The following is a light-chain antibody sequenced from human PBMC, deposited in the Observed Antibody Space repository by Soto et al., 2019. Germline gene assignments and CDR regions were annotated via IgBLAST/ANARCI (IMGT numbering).Light chain of an antibody. J-gene: IGLJ1*01. Sequence: QSVLTQPPSVSGAPGQRVTISCTGSSSNIGAGYDVHWYQQLPGTAPKLLLYNDNNRPSGVPDRISGSKSGTSASLAITGIQAEDEADYYCQSYDSSLSGYVFGTG. CDR3: QSYDSSLSGYV. V-gene: IGLV1-40*01. CDR2: NDN. CDR1: SSNIGAGYD.